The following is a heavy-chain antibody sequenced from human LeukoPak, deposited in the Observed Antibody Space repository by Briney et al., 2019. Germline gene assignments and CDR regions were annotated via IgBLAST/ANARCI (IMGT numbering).Heavy chain of an antibody. D-gene: IGHD3-3*01. Sequence: SETLSLTCTVSGGSISSSSYYWGWIRQPPGKGLEWIGSIYYSGSTYYNPSLKSRVTISVDTSKNQFSLKLSSVTAADTAVYYCARRGDFWSGYYFGYWGQGTLVTVSS. J-gene: IGHJ4*02. V-gene: IGHV4-39*01. CDR2: IYYSGST. CDR3: ARRGDFWSGYYFGY. CDR1: GGSISSSSYY.